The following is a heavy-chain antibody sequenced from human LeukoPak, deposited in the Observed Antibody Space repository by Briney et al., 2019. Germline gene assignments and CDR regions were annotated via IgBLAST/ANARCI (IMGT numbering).Heavy chain of an antibody. CDR2: IYYGGST. D-gene: IGHD5-18*01. Sequence: SETLSLTCTVSGGSISSDRYYWGWIRQPPWKGLEWIGSIYYGGSTYYNPSLKSRVTISIDTSENQFSLKLSSVTAADTAVYYCARGVYSYGRNWFDPWGQGTLVTVSS. CDR1: GGSISSDRYY. V-gene: IGHV4-39*07. J-gene: IGHJ5*02. CDR3: ARGVYSYGRNWFDP.